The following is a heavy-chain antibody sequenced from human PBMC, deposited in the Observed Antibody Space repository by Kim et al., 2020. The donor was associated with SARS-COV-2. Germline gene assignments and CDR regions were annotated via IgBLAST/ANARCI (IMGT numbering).Heavy chain of an antibody. J-gene: IGHJ3*01. CDR2: INTNNGNP. CDR1: GYIFTSYA. D-gene: IGHD6-19*01. Sequence: ASVKVSCKGSGYIFTSYAVNWVRQAPGQGLEWMGWINTNNGNPTYAQGFTGRFVFSSDTSVTTAYLEIGGLKAADTAVYFCAVASAKFVDAFDVWGQGTMVTVS. V-gene: IGHV7-4-1*01. CDR3: AVASAKFVDAFDV.